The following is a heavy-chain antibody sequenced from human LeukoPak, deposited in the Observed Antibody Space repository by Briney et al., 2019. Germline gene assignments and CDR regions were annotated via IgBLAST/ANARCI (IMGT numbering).Heavy chain of an antibody. CDR3: AKDSRSGYYYDYFDY. D-gene: IGHD3-22*01. V-gene: IGHV3-30*02. Sequence: GGSLRLSCAASGFTFSSYGMHWVRQAPGKGLEWVAFIRYDGSNKYYADSVKGRFTISRDNSKNTLYLQMNSLRAEDTAVYYCAKDSRSGYYYDYFDYWGQGTLVTVSS. CDR1: GFTFSSYG. CDR2: IRYDGSNK. J-gene: IGHJ4*02.